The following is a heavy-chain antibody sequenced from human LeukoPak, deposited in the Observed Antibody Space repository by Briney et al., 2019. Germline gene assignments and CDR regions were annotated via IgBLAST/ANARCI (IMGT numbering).Heavy chain of an antibody. CDR3: ARAVQSEMAFDI. D-gene: IGHD3-3*01. CDR2: IYYSGST. V-gene: IGHV4-59*01. Sequence: PSETLSLTCTVPGGSISSYYWSWIRQPPGKGLEWIGYIYYSGSTNYNPSLKSRVTISVDTSKNQFSLKLSSVTAADTAVYYCARAVQSEMAFDIWGQGTMVTVSS. CDR1: GGSISSYY. J-gene: IGHJ3*02.